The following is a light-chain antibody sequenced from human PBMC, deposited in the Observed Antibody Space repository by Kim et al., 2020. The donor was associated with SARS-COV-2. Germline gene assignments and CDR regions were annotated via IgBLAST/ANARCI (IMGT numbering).Light chain of an antibody. CDR2: GAS. CDR3: QQYGNSPPLT. Sequence: EIVLTQSPGTLSLSPGERATLSCRASQSINSAYLAWYQQKPGQTPRLLIYGASNRATGIPDRFTGSGSGTDFTLTISRLEPEDFAVYFCQQYGNSPPLTFGGGTKVVIK. V-gene: IGKV3-20*01. J-gene: IGKJ4*01. CDR1: QSINSAY.